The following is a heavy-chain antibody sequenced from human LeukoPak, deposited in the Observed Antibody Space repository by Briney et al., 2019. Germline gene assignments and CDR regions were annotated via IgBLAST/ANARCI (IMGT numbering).Heavy chain of an antibody. V-gene: IGHV3-48*01. CDR1: GFTFSSYS. CDR2: ISSNSSTI. Sequence: GRSLRLSCAASGFTFSSYSMNWVRQAPGKGLEWVSYISSNSSTIYYADSVKGRFTISRDNAKNSLYLQMNSLRAEDTAVYYCARSHYDFSRRYYGMDVWGQGTTVTVSS. J-gene: IGHJ6*02. D-gene: IGHD3-3*01. CDR3: ARSHYDFSRRYYGMDV.